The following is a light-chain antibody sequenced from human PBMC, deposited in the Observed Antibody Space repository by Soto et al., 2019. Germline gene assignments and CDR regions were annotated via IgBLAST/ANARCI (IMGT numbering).Light chain of an antibody. CDR1: QDISNH. CDR3: QQNYNLPLT. CDR2: DAS. V-gene: IGKV1-33*01. J-gene: IGKJ4*01. Sequence: DIQMTQSPSSLSASVGDRVIITCQASQDISNHLNWHQQKSGTAPKILISDASTLKTGVPLRFSGSGFGTDFTFTISSLQPEDFATYYCQQNYNLPLTFGGGTKVEIK.